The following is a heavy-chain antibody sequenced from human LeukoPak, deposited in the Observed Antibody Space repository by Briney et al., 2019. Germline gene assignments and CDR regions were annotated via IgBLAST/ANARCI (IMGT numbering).Heavy chain of an antibody. CDR3: AREVYCSSTSCYKGHNWFDP. CDR2: INPSGGST. Sequence: ASVKVSCKASGYTFTSYYMHWVRQAPGQGLEWMGIINPSGGSTSYAQKFQGRVTMTRDTSTSTVYMELSSLRSEDTAVHYCAREVYCSSTSCYKGHNWFDPWGQGTLVTVSS. J-gene: IGHJ5*02. CDR1: GYTFTSYY. D-gene: IGHD2-2*02. V-gene: IGHV1-46*01.